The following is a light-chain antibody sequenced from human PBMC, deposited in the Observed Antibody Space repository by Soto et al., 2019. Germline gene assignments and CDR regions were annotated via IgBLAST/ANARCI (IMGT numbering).Light chain of an antibody. J-gene: IGLJ1*01. CDR3: QSYDSSLRGV. CDR1: SSNIGAGYD. V-gene: IGLV1-40*01. Sequence: LTQPPSVSGAPGQRVTISCTGSSSNIGAGYDVHWYQQLPGTAPKLLIYGNSNRPSGVPDRFSGSKSGTSASLAITGLQAEDEADYYCQSYDSSLRGVFGTGTKLTVL. CDR2: GNS.